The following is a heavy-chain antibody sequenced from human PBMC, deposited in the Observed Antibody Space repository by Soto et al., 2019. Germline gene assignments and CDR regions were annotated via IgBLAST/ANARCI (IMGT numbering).Heavy chain of an antibody. V-gene: IGHV4-59*08. CDR1: GGSISSYY. D-gene: IGHD4-17*01. J-gene: IGHJ6*03. Sequence: PSETLSLTCTVSGGSISSYYCSWIRHPPQKGLEWVGYIYYSGSTNYNPNLKSRVTISVDTSKNQFSLKLSSVTAADTAVYYCARQTTVTPHYYYYSYMDFSGKGTTVTVSS. CDR3: ARQTTVTPHYYYYSYMDF. CDR2: IYYSGST.